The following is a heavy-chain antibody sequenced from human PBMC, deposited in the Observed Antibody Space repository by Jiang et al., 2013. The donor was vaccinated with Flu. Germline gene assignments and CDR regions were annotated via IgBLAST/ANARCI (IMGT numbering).Heavy chain of an antibody. Sequence: GAEVKKPGESLKISCKGSGYSFTSYWIGWVRQMPGKGLEWMGIIYPGDSDTRYSPSFQGQVTISADKSISTAYLQWSSLKASDTAMYYCARGGRWRTHPRDGGYYGMDVWGQGTTVTVSS. V-gene: IGHV5-51*01. CDR3: ARGGRWRTHPRDGGYYGMDV. D-gene: IGHD3-16*01. CDR2: IYPGDSDT. CDR1: GYSFTSYW. J-gene: IGHJ6*02.